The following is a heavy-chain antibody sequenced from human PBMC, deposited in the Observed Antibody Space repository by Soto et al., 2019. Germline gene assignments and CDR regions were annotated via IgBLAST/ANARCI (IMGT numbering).Heavy chain of an antibody. Sequence: QAQLVQSGAEMKKPGASVKVSCKAAGYTFSTYTMNWVRQAPGQSLEWMGWINAGSGNTKYSQNFQGRVRITRDTSASTVYMELTGLKSEDTAMYYCARDTETLGPRANDALDIWGQGTMVTVSS. CDR1: GYTFSTYT. D-gene: IGHD3-3*02. CDR2: INAGSGNT. J-gene: IGHJ3*02. V-gene: IGHV1-3*01. CDR3: ARDTETLGPRANDALDI.